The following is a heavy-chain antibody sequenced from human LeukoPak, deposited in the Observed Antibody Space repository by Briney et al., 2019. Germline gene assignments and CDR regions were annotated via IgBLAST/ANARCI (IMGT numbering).Heavy chain of an antibody. CDR3: ARGASNRRDGHLDY. V-gene: IGHV4-34*01. Sequence: SETLSLTCAVYGGSFSGYYWSWIRQPPGKGLEWIGEINHSGSTNYNPSLKSRVTISVDTSKNQFSLKLSSVTAADTAVYYCARGASNRRDGHLDYWGKGTLVTVSS. J-gene: IGHJ4*02. D-gene: IGHD5-24*01. CDR1: GGSFSGYY. CDR2: INHSGST.